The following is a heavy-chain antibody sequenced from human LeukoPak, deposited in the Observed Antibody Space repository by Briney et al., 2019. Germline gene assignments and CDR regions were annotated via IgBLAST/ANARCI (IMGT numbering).Heavy chain of an antibody. Sequence: GGSLRLSCAASGFTFGDYAMSWVRQAPGKGLEWVGFIRSKAYGATTEYAASVKGRFTLSRDDSKSIAYLQMHSLKTEDTAVYYCIRGGTGITIFGVTYNWFDPWGQGTLVTVSS. J-gene: IGHJ5*02. V-gene: IGHV3-49*04. D-gene: IGHD3-3*01. CDR2: IRSKAYGATT. CDR3: IRGGTGITIFGVTYNWFDP. CDR1: GFTFGDYA.